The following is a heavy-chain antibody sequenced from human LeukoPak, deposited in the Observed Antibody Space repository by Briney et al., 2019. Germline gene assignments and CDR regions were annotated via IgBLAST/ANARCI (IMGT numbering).Heavy chain of an antibody. V-gene: IGHV4-34*01. CDR2: INPTGST. CDR1: GGSLSGYY. CDR3: ARALSTVTTYFDS. D-gene: IGHD4-17*01. J-gene: IGHJ4*02. Sequence: SETLSPTCAVDGGSLSGYYWSWIRQPPGKGLEWIGEINPTGSTNYNPSLKSRVTISADTSKSQFSLELSSVTAADTAVFYCARALSTVTTYFDSWGQGTLVTASS.